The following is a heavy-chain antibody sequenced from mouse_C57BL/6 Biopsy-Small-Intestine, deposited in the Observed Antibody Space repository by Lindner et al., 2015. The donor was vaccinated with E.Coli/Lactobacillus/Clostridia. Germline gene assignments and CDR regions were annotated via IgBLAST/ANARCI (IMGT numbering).Heavy chain of an antibody. Sequence: VQLQESGPELVKPGASVKMSCEASGYTFTDYNMHWVKQSHGKSLEWIGYINPNNGGTSYNQKFKGKATLTVNKSSSTAYMELRSLTSEDSAVYYCASGGYAMDYWGQGTSVTVSS. V-gene: IGHV1-22*01. J-gene: IGHJ4*01. CDR1: GYTFTDYN. CDR2: INPNNGGT. CDR3: ASGGYAMDY.